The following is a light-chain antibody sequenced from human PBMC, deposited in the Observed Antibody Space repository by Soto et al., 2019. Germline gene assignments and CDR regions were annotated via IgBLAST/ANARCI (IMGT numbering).Light chain of an antibody. CDR1: SSDVGGYNY. V-gene: IGLV2-14*01. J-gene: IGLJ2*01. CDR3: SSYTSSSLVV. CDR2: DVS. Sequence: QSALTQPASVSGSPGQSITISCTGTSSDVGGYNYVSWYQQHPGKAPKIMIYDVSNRPSGVSNRFSGSKSGNTASLTISGLKAEDEDAYYCSSYTSSSLVVFGGGTKLNVL.